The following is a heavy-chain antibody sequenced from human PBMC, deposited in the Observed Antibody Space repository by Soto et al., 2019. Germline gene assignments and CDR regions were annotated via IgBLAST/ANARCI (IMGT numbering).Heavy chain of an antibody. V-gene: IGHV1-58*02. Sequence: QVQLVQSGPEVRKPGTSVKVSCKTSGFTFLSSAMQWVRQARGQRLEWIGWIVVGGGNTNYAQKFQGRVTITRDVSTGTGYLEMSSLRSEDTAVYYCAAIPGWLRLYPRDSWGQGTLVTVSS. D-gene: IGHD5-12*01. CDR2: IVVGGGNT. CDR1: GFTFLSSA. J-gene: IGHJ4*02. CDR3: AAIPGWLRLYPRDS.